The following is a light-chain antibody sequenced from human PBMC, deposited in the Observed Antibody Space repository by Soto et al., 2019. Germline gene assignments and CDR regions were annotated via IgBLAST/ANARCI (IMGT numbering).Light chain of an antibody. Sequence: QSALTQPPSVSGAPGPRGTISCTGSSSNIGAGYAVHWVQQLPGIAPKLLIFGNNNRPSGVPDRFSGSKSGTSASLAIIGLQADDEGDYYCQSFDRGLSGVYVFGTGTKVTVL. V-gene: IGLV1-40*01. CDR3: QSFDRGLSGVYV. CDR1: SSNIGAGYA. J-gene: IGLJ1*01. CDR2: GNN.